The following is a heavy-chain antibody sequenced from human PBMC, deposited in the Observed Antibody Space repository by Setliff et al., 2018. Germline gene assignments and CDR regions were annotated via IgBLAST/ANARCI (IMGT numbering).Heavy chain of an antibody. D-gene: IGHD2-15*01. Sequence: SVKVSCKASGGTFSSYAISWVRQAPGQGLEWMGGIIPIFGTANYAQKFQGRVTIAADELSGMVYMELSSLTSEDTAMYYCARSGLGGSPQYFFDSWGQGTLVTVSS. CDR1: GGTFSSYA. CDR2: IIPIFGTA. CDR3: ARSGLGGSPQYFFDS. J-gene: IGHJ4*02. V-gene: IGHV1-69*13.